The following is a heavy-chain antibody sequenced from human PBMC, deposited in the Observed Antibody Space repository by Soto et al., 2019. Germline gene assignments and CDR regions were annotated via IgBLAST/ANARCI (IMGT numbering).Heavy chain of an antibody. Sequence: QVQLQESGPGLVRPSQTLSLTCTVSGGSITNGDYYWNWIRQHPGKGLEWIGYINYRGTTFYNPSIKSRIFQSVETSKNHFSLNLSSVTAADTAVYFCARDAPGEAPYWGQGTLVTVSS. CDR1: GGSITNGDYY. J-gene: IGHJ4*02. V-gene: IGHV4-31*03. D-gene: IGHD2-2*01. CDR2: INYRGTT. CDR3: ARDAPGEAPY.